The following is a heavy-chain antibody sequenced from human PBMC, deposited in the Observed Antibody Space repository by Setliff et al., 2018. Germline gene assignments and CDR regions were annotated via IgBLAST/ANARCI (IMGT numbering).Heavy chain of an antibody. V-gene: IGHV1-69*13. D-gene: IGHD6-13*01. CDR1: GYTFAGYY. CDR2: IIPLFGTT. CDR3: ARALGGISAAGNNWLDS. J-gene: IGHJ5*01. Sequence: ASVKVSCKASGYTFAGYYMHWVRQAPGQGLEWMGGIIPLFGTTKYAQKFQDRLTMTADESTTTAYMELASLRSEDTAVYFCARALGGISAAGNNWLDSWGQGTLVTVSS.